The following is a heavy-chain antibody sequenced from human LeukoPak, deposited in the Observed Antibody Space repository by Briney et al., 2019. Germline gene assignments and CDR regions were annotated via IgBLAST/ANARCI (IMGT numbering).Heavy chain of an antibody. D-gene: IGHD6-19*01. CDR3: AKGYSSGWQGFDY. CDR1: GFTFSSYG. J-gene: IGHJ4*02. CDR2: ISYDGSNK. Sequence: GRSLRLSRAASGFTFSSYGMHWVRQAPGKGLEWVAVISYDGSNKYYADSVKGRFTISRDNSKNTLYLQMNSLRAEDTAVYYCAKGYSSGWQGFDYWGQGTLVTVSS. V-gene: IGHV3-30*18.